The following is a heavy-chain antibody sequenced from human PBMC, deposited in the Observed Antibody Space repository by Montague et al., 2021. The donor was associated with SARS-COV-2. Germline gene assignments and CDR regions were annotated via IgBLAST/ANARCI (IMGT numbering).Heavy chain of an antibody. J-gene: IGHJ2*01. D-gene: IGHD5-12*01. CDR3: AGDRGRFWHFDL. V-gene: IGHV4-59*01. CDR2: IYYSGST. Sequence: SETLSLTCTVSGGSISSYYWNWIRQSPGKGLEWIGYIYYSGSTKYNPSFKSRVTILVDTSKRQMSLRLNSVTAADMAVYYCAGDRGRFWHFDLWGRGTLVTVSS. CDR1: GGSISSYY.